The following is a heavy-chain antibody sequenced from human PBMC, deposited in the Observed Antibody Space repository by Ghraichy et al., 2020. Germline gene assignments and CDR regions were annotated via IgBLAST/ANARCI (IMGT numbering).Heavy chain of an antibody. CDR1: RFTFSNYA. Sequence: GGSLRLSCAASRFTFSNYAMHWVRQAPGKGLEWVAILRYGGNNTHYVDSVKGRFTISRDNFKNTLYLQMNSLRAEDTAVYYCAKAGLSYNCGGSAGDYFDYWGQGTMVTVSS. J-gene: IGHJ4*02. CDR3: AKAGLSYNCGGSAGDYFDY. V-gene: IGHV3-30*02. D-gene: IGHD1-20*01. CDR2: LRYGGNNT.